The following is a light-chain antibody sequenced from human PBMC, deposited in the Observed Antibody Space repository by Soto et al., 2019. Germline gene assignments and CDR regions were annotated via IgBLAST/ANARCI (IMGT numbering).Light chain of an antibody. CDR2: GAS. Sequence: EIVLTQSPGTLSLSPGERATLSCRASQSVSSSYLAWYQQKPGQAPSLLIYGASRRATGIPDRFSGSGSGTDFTLTISRLEPEDFAVYYCQQYYNWPMYTFGQGTKVDIK. J-gene: IGKJ2*01. CDR3: QQYYNWPMYT. V-gene: IGKV3-20*01. CDR1: QSVSSSY.